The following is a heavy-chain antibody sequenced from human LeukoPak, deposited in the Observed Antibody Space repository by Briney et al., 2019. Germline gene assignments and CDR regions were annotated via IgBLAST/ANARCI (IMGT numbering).Heavy chain of an antibody. Sequence: GGSLRLSCAASGFTFSDYYMSWIRQAPGKGLEWVSYISSSSSYTNYADSVKGRFAISRDNAKNSLYLQMNSLRAEDTAVYYCARAMTTVTTIDYWGQGTLDTVSS. D-gene: IGHD4-17*01. V-gene: IGHV3-11*06. J-gene: IGHJ4*02. CDR3: ARAMTTVTTIDY. CDR2: ISSSSSYT. CDR1: GFTFSDYY.